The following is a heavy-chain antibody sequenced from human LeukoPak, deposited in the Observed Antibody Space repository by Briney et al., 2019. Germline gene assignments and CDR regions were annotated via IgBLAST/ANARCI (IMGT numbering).Heavy chain of an antibody. CDR3: AKDPQYYYDSSGYYPVDY. CDR1: GFTFSSYA. J-gene: IGHJ4*02. V-gene: IGHV3-23*01. Sequence: GGSLRLSCAASGFTFSSYAMSWVRQAPGKGLEWVSAISGSGGSTSYADSVKGRFTISRDNSKNTLYLQMNSLRAEDTAVYYCAKDPQYYYDSSGYYPVDYWGQGTLVTVSS. CDR2: ISGSGGST. D-gene: IGHD3-22*01.